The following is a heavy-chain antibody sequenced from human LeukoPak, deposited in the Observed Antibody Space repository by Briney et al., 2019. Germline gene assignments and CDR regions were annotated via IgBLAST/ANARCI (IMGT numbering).Heavy chain of an antibody. Sequence: GGSLRLSCAASGFTFSSYSMNWVRQAPGKGLEWASSISSSSSYIYYADSVKGRFTISRDNAKNSLYLQMNSLRAEDTAVYYCARQGSTDAFDIWGQGTMVTVSS. V-gene: IGHV3-21*01. CDR3: ARQGSTDAFDI. CDR2: ISSSSSYI. D-gene: IGHD6-6*01. CDR1: GFTFSSYS. J-gene: IGHJ3*02.